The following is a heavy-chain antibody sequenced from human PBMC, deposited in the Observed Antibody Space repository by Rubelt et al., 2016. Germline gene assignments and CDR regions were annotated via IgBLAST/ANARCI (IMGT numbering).Heavy chain of an antibody. V-gene: IGHV1-2*02. CDR2: INPNSGGT. CDR1: GYTFTGYY. J-gene: IGHJ5*02. CDR3: ARRPDYSNYGWEDP. D-gene: IGHD4-11*01. Sequence: QVQLVQSGAEVKKPGASVKVSCKASGYTFTGYYMHWVRQAPGQGLEWMGWINPNSGGTNYAQKFQGRVTMTRDTSISTAYMERSRLSSDDTAVYYCARRPDYSNYGWEDPWGQGTLVTVSS.